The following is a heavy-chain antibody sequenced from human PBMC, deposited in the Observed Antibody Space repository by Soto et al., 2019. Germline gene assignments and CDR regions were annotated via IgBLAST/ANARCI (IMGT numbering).Heavy chain of an antibody. CDR2: INPSGGST. CDR1: GYTFTSYY. D-gene: IGHD3-9*01. J-gene: IGHJ6*02. CDR3: ARVGGYDILTGYYPKNYYYYGMDV. Sequence: GASVKVSCKASGYTFTSYYMHWVRQAPGQGLEWMGIINPSGGSTSYAQKFQGRVTMTRDTSTSTVYMELSSLRSEDTAVYYCARVGGYDILTGYYPKNYYYYGMDVWGQGTTVTVSS. V-gene: IGHV1-46*01.